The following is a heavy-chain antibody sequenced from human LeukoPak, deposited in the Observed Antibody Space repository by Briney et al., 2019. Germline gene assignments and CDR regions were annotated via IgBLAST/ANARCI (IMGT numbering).Heavy chain of an antibody. CDR3: ARSVRGVIPPLRGVYYYYYMDV. CDR2: IYYSGST. Sequence: PSETLSLTCTVSGGSISSYYWSWIRQPPGKGLEWIGYIYYSGSTNYNPSLKSRVTISVDTSKNQFSLKLSSVTAADTAVYYCARSVRGVIPPLRGVYYYYYMDVWGKGTTVTISS. D-gene: IGHD3-10*02. V-gene: IGHV4-59*12. CDR1: GGSISSYY. J-gene: IGHJ6*03.